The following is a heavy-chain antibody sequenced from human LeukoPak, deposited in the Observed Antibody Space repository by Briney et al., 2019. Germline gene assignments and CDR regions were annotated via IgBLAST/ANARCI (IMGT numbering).Heavy chain of an antibody. D-gene: IGHD3-3*01. J-gene: IGHJ6*02. Sequence: ASVKVSCKASGYTFTSYGISWVRQAPGQGLEWMGWISAYNGNTNYAQKLQGRVTMTTDTSTSTAYMELRSLRSDDTAVYYCARGAPYVLRFLEWLLPSTDYGMDVWGQGTTVTVSS. CDR1: GYTFTSYG. CDR2: ISAYNGNT. CDR3: ARGAPYVLRFLEWLLPSTDYGMDV. V-gene: IGHV1-18*01.